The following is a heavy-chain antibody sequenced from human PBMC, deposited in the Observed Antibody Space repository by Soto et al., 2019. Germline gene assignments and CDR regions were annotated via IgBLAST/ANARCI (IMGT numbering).Heavy chain of an antibody. V-gene: IGHV4-39*01. Sequence: SETLSLTCTVSGGSNSSSSYYWGWIRQPPGKGLEWIGSIYYSGSTYYNPSLKSRVTISVDTSKNQFSLKLSSVTAADTAVYYCARLVEQWLGYYYYYGMDVWGQGTTVTV. CDR3: ARLVEQWLGYYYYYGMDV. J-gene: IGHJ6*02. CDR1: GGSNSSSSYY. CDR2: IYYSGST. D-gene: IGHD6-19*01.